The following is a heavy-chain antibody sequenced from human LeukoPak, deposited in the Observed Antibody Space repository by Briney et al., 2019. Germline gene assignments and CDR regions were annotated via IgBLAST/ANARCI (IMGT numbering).Heavy chain of an antibody. V-gene: IGHV3-7*01. Sequence: GGSLRLSCAASGFIFSTYWLTWVRQAPGKGLEWVAAIKYDGDEKFYVDSVTGRFTISRDNAKNSLYLQMNSLTAEDTAVYYCVRESFSRGDFNWGQGTLVSVSS. CDR2: IKYDGDEK. CDR1: GFIFSTYW. CDR3: VRESFSRGDFN. J-gene: IGHJ4*02. D-gene: IGHD7-27*01.